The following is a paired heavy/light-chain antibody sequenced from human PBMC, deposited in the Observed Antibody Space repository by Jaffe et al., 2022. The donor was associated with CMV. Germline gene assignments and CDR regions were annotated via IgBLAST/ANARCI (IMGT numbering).Heavy chain of an antibody. CDR3: AREGRLVDILTGYYTFEFDY. J-gene: IGHJ4*02. D-gene: IGHD3-9*01. V-gene: IGHV3-33*08. CDR1: GFTFSSYG. Sequence: QVQLVESGGGVVQPGRSLRLSCAASGFTFSSYGMHWVRQAPGKGLEWVAVIWYDGSNKYYADSVKGRFTISRDNSKNTLYLQMNSLRAEDTAVYYCAREGRLVDILTGYYTFEFDYWGQGTLVTVSS. CDR2: IWYDGSNK.
Light chain of an antibody. V-gene: IGKV3-20*01. J-gene: IGKJ3*01. CDR2: GAS. CDR3: QQYGSSRFT. CDR1: QSVSSSY. Sequence: EIVLTQSPGTLSLSPGERATLSCRASQSVSSSYLAWYQQKPGQAPRLLIYGASSRATGIPDRFSGSGSGTDFTLTISRLEPEDFAVYYCQQYGSSRFTFGPGTKVDIK.